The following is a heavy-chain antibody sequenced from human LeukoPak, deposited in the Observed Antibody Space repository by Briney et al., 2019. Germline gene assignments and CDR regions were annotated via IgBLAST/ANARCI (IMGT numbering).Heavy chain of an antibody. D-gene: IGHD2/OR15-2a*01. V-gene: IGHV3-48*01. CDR3: ARGAREYDW. CDR2: ISISSDAI. Sequence: PGRSLRLSRVASGLIFASYNMNSVRQPPGKGLEWVSYISISSDAIYDADSVKGRLTIYRDNAKNSLYLQMNSLRAEDTAVYFCARGAREYDWWGQGTLVTVSS. J-gene: IGHJ4*02. CDR1: GLIFASYN.